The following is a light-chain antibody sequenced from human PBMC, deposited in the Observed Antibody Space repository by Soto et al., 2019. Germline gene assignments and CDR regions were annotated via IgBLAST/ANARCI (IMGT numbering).Light chain of an antibody. V-gene: IGKV1-12*01. CDR2: AAS. Sequence: DIQMTQSPSSVSASVGDRVTITCRASQGIISRLAWYQQKPGRPPKLLIFAASTLQSGVPARFRGSGSGTDFTLTISSLQPEDFATYFCQQANRLPLTFAGGTRVEI. J-gene: IGKJ4*01. CDR1: QGIISR. CDR3: QQANRLPLT.